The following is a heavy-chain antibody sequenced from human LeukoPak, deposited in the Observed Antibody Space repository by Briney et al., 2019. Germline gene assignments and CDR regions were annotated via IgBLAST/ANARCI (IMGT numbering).Heavy chain of an antibody. D-gene: IGHD1-26*01. CDR1: GFTFRTYA. Sequence: GGSLRLSCAASGFTFRTYAMNWVRQAPGKGLEWVAVISDDGSNKYYAESVKGRFTISRDNAKNSLYLQMNSLRAEDTAVYYCARERGSYYYYYMDVWGKGTAVTISS. J-gene: IGHJ6*03. CDR2: ISDDGSNK. V-gene: IGHV3-30*04. CDR3: ARERGSYYYYYMDV.